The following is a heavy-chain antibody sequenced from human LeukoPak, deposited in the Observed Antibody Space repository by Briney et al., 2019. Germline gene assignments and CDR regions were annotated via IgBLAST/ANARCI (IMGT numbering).Heavy chain of an antibody. CDR3: ARVPTYYDFWSGYYPDWYFDL. CDR1: GYTFTSYY. V-gene: IGHV1-2*06. CDR2: INPNSGGT. D-gene: IGHD3-3*01. Sequence: GASVKVSCKASGYTFTSYYMHWVRQAPGQGLEWMGRINPNSGGTNYAQKFQGRVTMTRDTSISTAYMELSRLRSDDTAVYYCARVPTYYDFWSGYYPDWYFDLWSRGTLVTVSS. J-gene: IGHJ2*01.